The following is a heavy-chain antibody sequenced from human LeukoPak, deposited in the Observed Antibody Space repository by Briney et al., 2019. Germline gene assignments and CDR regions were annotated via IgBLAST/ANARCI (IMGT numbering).Heavy chain of an antibody. CDR1: GFTFSNAW. Sequence: GGSLRLSCAASGFTFSNAWMSWVRQAPGKGLEWVGRIKSKTDGGTTDYAAPVKGRFTISRDDSKNTLYLQMNSLKTEDTAVYYCTIVGVGSTLHAFDIWGQGTMVTVSS. V-gene: IGHV3-15*01. J-gene: IGHJ3*02. CDR3: TIVGVGSTLHAFDI. CDR2: IKSKTDGGTT. D-gene: IGHD1-26*01.